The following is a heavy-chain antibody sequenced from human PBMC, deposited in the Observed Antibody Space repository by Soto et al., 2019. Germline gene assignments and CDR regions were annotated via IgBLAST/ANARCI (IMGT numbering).Heavy chain of an antibody. CDR1: GFTFSSYA. CDR2: SSGSGGST. J-gene: IGHJ1*01. V-gene: IGHV3-23*01. Sequence: EVQLLESGGGLVQPGGSLRLSCAASGFTFSSYAMSWVRQAPGKGLEWVSASSGSGGSTYYAASVNGRFTISSDNYKNMLYMQMNSLRAEDTAVYYCAKGVRRYLFDFWGQGALVTAS. D-gene: IGHD3-16*02. CDR3: AKGVRRYLFDF.